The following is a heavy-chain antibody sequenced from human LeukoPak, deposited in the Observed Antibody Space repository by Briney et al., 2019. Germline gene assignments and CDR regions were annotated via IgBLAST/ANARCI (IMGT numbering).Heavy chain of an antibody. D-gene: IGHD3-9*01. Sequence: ASVKVSCKASGYTFTVYYMHWVRQAPGQGLEWMGWINPNSGGTNYAQKFQGRVTMTRDTSISTAYMELSRLRLYDTAVYYCARSNPYYDILTGYPRNWFDPWGQGTLVTVSS. J-gene: IGHJ5*02. CDR3: ARSNPYYDILTGYPRNWFDP. V-gene: IGHV1-2*02. CDR2: INPNSGGT. CDR1: GYTFTVYY.